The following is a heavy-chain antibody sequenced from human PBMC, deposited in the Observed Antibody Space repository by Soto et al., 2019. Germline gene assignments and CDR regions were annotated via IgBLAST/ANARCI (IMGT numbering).Heavy chain of an antibody. D-gene: IGHD2-15*01. J-gene: IGHJ4*02. CDR1: GFTFSDYA. V-gene: IGHV3-64D*06. CDR2: ISSDGRPT. CDR3: VKDRWIDY. Sequence: PVGSLRLSCSASGFTFSDYAMHWVRQAPGKGLEYVSSISSDGRPTYYADSVKGRFAISRDNSRNTLYLQMSSLRVEDTAVYYCVKDRWIDYWGQGILVTVSS.